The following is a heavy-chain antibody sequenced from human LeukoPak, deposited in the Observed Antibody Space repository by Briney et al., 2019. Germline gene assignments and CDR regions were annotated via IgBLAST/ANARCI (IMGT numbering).Heavy chain of an antibody. CDR2: INHSGST. Sequence: PSETLSLTCAVYGGSFSGYYWSWIRQPPGKGLEWIGEINHSGSTNYNPSLKSRVTISVDTSKNQFSLKLSSVTAADTAVYYCARRDVDTAMPTAFDIWGQGTMGTVSS. V-gene: IGHV4-34*01. CDR1: GGSFSGYY. J-gene: IGHJ3*02. D-gene: IGHD5-18*01. CDR3: ARRDVDTAMPTAFDI.